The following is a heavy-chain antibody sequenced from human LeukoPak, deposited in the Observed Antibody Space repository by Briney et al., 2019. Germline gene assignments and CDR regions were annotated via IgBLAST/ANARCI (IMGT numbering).Heavy chain of an antibody. V-gene: IGHV3-48*03. Sequence: AGSLRLSCAASGFIFSSYEMNWVRQAPGKGLEWLSYISSNGSTIYYADSVNGRFTISRDDAENSLYLQMNSLRAEDTAVYYCARVATAIVPAAQTFDYWGQGTLVTVSS. CDR2: ISSNGSTI. D-gene: IGHD2-2*01. CDR3: ARVATAIVPAAQTFDY. J-gene: IGHJ4*02. CDR1: GFIFSSYE.